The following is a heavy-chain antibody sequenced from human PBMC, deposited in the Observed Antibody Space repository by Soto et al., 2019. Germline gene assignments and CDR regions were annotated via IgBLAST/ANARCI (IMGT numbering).Heavy chain of an antibody. CDR2: INHSGST. Sequence: SDTLSLTCAVYGGSFSGYYWSWIRQPPGKGLEWIGEINHSGSTNYNPSLKSRVTISVDTSKNQFSLKLSSVTAADTAVYYCARVTGRYYYGMEVWGQGTTVTVSS. J-gene: IGHJ6*02. V-gene: IGHV4-34*01. CDR3: ARVTGRYYYGMEV. CDR1: GGSFSGYY.